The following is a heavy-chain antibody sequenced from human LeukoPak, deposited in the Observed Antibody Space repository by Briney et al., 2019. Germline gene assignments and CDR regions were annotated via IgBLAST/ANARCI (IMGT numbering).Heavy chain of an antibody. D-gene: IGHD2-15*01. V-gene: IGHV3-11*01. CDR2: ISSSGSTI. J-gene: IGHJ6*03. Sequence: GGSLRLSCAASGFTFSDFYMSWIRQAPGKGLEWVSYISSSGSTIYYADSVKGRFTISRDNAKNSLYLQMNSLRAEDTAVYYCARPEVVAGTYYYYYYMDVWGKGTTVTVSS. CDR1: GFTFSDFY. CDR3: ARPEVVAGTYYYYYYMDV.